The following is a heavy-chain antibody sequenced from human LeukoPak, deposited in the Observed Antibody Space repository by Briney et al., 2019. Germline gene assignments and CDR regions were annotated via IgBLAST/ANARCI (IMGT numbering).Heavy chain of an antibody. CDR3: ARDSPRDYYDSSGYYYYAFDG. Sequence: SETLSLTCTVSGGSISSYDWSWIRQPAGKGLEWIGRIYTSASTNYNPSLKSRVTMSVDTSKNQFSLKLSSVTAADTAVYYCARDSPRDYYDSSGYYYYAFDGWGQVTMVTVSS. CDR2: IYTSAST. J-gene: IGHJ3*01. D-gene: IGHD3-22*01. CDR1: GGSISSYD. V-gene: IGHV4-4*07.